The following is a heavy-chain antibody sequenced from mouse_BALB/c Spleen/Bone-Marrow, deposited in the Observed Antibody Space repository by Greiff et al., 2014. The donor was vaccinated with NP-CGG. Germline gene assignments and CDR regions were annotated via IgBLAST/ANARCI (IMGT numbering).Heavy chain of an antibody. V-gene: IGHV1-18*01. CDR1: GYTFTEYT. Sequence: VQLKESGPELVKPGASVKISCKTSGYTFTEYTMHWVKQSHGKSLGWIGGINPNNGGTSYNQKFKGKATLTVDKSSSTAYMELRSLTSEDSAVYYCARGRFAYWGQGTLVTVSA. D-gene: IGHD3-3*01. J-gene: IGHJ3*01. CDR3: ARGRFAY. CDR2: INPNNGGT.